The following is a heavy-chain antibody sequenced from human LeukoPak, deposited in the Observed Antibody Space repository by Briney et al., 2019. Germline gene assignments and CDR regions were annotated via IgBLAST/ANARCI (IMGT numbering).Heavy chain of an antibody. CDR1: GFTVSSNF. CDR3: AKMAQWLVREPVDY. CDR2: IQSGGAT. J-gene: IGHJ4*02. D-gene: IGHD6-19*01. V-gene: IGHV3-53*01. Sequence: PGGSLRLSCAASGFTVSSNFMYWVRQAPGKGLEWVSVIQSGGATNYADSVKGRFTISRDNSKNTLYLQMNSLRAEDTAVYYCAKMAQWLVREPVDYWGQGTLVTVSS.